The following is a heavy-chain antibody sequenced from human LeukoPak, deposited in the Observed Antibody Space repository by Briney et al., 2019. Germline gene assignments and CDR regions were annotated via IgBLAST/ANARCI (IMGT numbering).Heavy chain of an antibody. Sequence: GGSLRLSCAASGFTVSSNYMSWVRQAPGKGLEWVSVIYSGGSTYYADSVKGRFTISRDNSKNTLYLQMNSLRAEDTAVYYCARTGVAMIGTFDYWGQGTLVTVSS. D-gene: IGHD3-22*01. CDR1: GFTVSSNY. V-gene: IGHV3-66*01. CDR2: IYSGGST. CDR3: ARTGVAMIGTFDY. J-gene: IGHJ4*02.